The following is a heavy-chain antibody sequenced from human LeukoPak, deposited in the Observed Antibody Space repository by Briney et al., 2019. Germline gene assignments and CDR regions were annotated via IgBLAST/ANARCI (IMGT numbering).Heavy chain of an antibody. CDR2: IYYSGST. D-gene: IGHD3-10*01. CDR1: GGSISSGDYY. CDR3: ARPHMVRGVIISDY. V-gene: IGHV4-30-4*01. Sequence: SQTLSLTCTVSGGSISSGDYYWSWIPQPPGKGLEWIGYIYYSGSTYYNPSLKSRITISVDTSKNQFSLKLSSVTAADTAVYYCARPHMVRGVIISDYWGQGTLVTVSS. J-gene: IGHJ4*02.